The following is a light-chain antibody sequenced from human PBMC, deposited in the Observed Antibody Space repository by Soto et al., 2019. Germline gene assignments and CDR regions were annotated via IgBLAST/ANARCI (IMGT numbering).Light chain of an antibody. CDR3: QRSYSTPPT. Sequence: DIQMTQSPSSLSASVGDRVTITCRASQSISSYLNWYQQKPGKAPKLLIYAASSLQSGVPSRFSGSGSGTDFTLTISSLQPEDFATYYCQRSYSTPPTFGKGPRWKSN. J-gene: IGKJ1*01. CDR1: QSISSY. V-gene: IGKV1-39*01. CDR2: AAS.